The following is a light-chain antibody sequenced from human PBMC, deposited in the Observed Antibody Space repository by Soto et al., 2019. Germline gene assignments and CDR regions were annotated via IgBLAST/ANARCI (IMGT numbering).Light chain of an antibody. CDR1: NIGRKS. CDR2: DNR. V-gene: IGLV3-21*02. CDR3: QVWDRSSDRPFV. Sequence: SYDLTQPPSVSVAPGQTARITCGGNNIGRKSVHWYQQKPGQAPVLVVYDNRDRPSGIPERISGSNSGNTATLTISRVEAGDEADYYCQVWDRSSDRPFVFAAGTKVTVL. J-gene: IGLJ1*01.